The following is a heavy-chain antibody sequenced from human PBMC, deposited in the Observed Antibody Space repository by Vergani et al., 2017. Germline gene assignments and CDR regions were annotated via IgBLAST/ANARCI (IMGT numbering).Heavy chain of an antibody. CDR3: ARIPGIAVAGTWFDP. J-gene: IGHJ5*02. V-gene: IGHV4-59*12. CDR2: IYHSGST. D-gene: IGHD6-19*01. Sequence: QVQLQESGPGLVKPSETLSLTCTVSGGSISSYYWSWIRQPAGKGLEWIGEIYHSGSTNYNPSLKSRVTISVDKSKNQFSLKLSSVTAADTAVYYCARIPGIAVAGTWFDPWGQGTLVTVSS. CDR1: GGSISSYY.